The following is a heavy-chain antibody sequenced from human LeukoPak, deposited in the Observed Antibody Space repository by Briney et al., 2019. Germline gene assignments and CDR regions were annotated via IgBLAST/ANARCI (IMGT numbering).Heavy chain of an antibody. CDR3: ARARWLQPYFAY. CDR1: GFTVSSNY. V-gene: IGHV3-53*01. D-gene: IGHD5-24*01. J-gene: IGHJ4*02. Sequence: GGSLRLSCAASGFTVSSNYMSWVRQAPGKGLEWVSVIYSGGSTYYADSVKGRFTISRDNSKNTLYLQMNSLGAEDTAVYYCARARWLQPYFAYWGQGPLVTVSS. CDR2: IYSGGST.